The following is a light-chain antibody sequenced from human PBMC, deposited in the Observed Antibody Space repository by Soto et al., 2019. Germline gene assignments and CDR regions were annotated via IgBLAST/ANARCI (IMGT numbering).Light chain of an antibody. CDR2: EIN. CDR1: SSDVGTYTL. V-gene: IGLV2-23*02. CDR3: CSYVGTRTFGV. Sequence: QSALTQPASVSGSPGQSITISCTGSSSDVGTYTLVSWYQQHPGKSPKVILYEINKRPSGVSNRFSGSKSGNTASLTISGLQDEDEADYYCCSYVGTRTFGVLGTGTKVTVL. J-gene: IGLJ1*01.